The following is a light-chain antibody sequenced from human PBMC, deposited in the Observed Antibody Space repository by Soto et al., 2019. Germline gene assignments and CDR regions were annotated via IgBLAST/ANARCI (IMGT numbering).Light chain of an antibody. CDR1: QSVNSN. Sequence: EIVMTQSPATLSVSPGERATLSCRASQSVNSNLAWYQQKPGQAPRLLIYGPSTRATGIPARFSGSGSGTEFTLTISSLQSEDFAVYYCQQYNNWPSWTFGQRTKVEIK. CDR2: GPS. V-gene: IGKV3-15*01. CDR3: QQYNNWPSWT. J-gene: IGKJ1*01.